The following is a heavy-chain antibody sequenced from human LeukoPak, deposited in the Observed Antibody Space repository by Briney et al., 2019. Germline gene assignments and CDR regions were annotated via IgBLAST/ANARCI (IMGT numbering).Heavy chain of an antibody. CDR2: ISSSISYR. CDR3: ARELSGTTSYYFDY. V-gene: IGHV3-21*01. D-gene: IGHD1-7*01. Sequence: GGSLRLSCAASGFTFSSYGMNWVRQAPGKGLEWVSFISSSISYRYYADSVKGRFTISRDNAKNSLYLQMNSLRVEDTAVYYCARELSGTTSYYFDYWGQGTLVTVSS. CDR1: GFTFSSYG. J-gene: IGHJ4*02.